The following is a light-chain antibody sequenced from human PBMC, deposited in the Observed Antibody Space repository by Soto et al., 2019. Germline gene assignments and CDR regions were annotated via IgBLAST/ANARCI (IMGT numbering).Light chain of an antibody. J-gene: IGKJ3*01. V-gene: IGKV1-33*01. CDR2: DAS. CDR3: QQYDNLPSFT. Sequence: DIPMTQSPSSLSASVGDKITITCQASQDISNYLNWYQQKPGKAPKLLIYDASNLETGVPSRFSGSVSGTDFTFTISGLQPEDIATYYCQQYDNLPSFTFGPGTKVDIK. CDR1: QDISNY.